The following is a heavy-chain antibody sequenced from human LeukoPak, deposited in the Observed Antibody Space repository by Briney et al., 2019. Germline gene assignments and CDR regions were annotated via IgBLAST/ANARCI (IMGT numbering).Heavy chain of an antibody. CDR2: VSNSGGST. CDR1: GFTFSSYA. D-gene: IGHD3-22*01. CDR3: AKCYSYDSSGYYWRYFDY. Sequence: PGGSLRLSCAASGFTFSSYAMSWVRQAPGKGLEWVSAVSNSGGSTYYADSVKGRFTISRDNSKNTLYLQMDSLRAEDTAVYYCAKCYSYDSSGYYWRYFDYWGQGTLVTVSS. V-gene: IGHV3-23*01. J-gene: IGHJ4*02.